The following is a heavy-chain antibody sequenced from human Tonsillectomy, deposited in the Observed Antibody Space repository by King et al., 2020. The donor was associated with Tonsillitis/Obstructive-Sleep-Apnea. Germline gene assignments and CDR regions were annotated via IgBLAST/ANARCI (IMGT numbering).Heavy chain of an antibody. J-gene: IGHJ3*02. V-gene: IGHV3-30*04. Sequence: QLVQSGGGVVQPGRSRRLSCVASGVTFRHYAMHWVRQSPGKGLEWAALISYDGSDKYYADAVKGRFTVSRDNSKNTLYLQMNFLRPEDTAVYYCGRGEMASISPAFDTWGQGTMVTVSS. CDR1: GVTFRHYA. CDR2: ISYDGSDK. D-gene: IGHD5-24*01. CDR3: GRGEMASISPAFDT.